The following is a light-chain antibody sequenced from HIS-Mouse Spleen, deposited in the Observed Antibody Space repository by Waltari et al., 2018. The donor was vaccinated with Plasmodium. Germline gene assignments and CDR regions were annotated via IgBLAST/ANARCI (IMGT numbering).Light chain of an antibody. J-gene: IGKJ1*01. CDR2: GAS. CDR1: QSVSSSY. Sequence: EIVLTQSPGTLSLSPGERDTRSCRASQSVSSSYLAWYQQKPGQAPRLLSYGASSRATGIPDRFSGSGSGTDFTLTISRLEPEDFAVYYCQQYGSSSWTFGQGTKVEIK. V-gene: IGKV3-20*01. CDR3: QQYGSSSWT.